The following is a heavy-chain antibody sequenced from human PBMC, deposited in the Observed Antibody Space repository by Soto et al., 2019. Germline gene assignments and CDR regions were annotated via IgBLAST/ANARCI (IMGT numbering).Heavy chain of an antibody. CDR1: GYTFTAYY. J-gene: IGHJ5*01. CDR2: IKPNSGDT. D-gene: IGHD6-19*01. Sequence: ASVKVSCKASGYTFTAYYIHWVRQAPGQGLECMGYIKPNSGDTRYTQKFQGRVTMTRDTSISTAYMELSSLKYDDTAVYYCARGSAVGGNWFDSWGQGTMVTVYS. V-gene: IGHV1-2*02. CDR3: ARGSAVGGNWFDS.